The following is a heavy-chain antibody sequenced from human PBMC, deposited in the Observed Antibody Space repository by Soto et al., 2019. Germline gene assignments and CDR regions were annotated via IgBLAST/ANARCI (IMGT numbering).Heavy chain of an antibody. CDR2: IIPIFGTA. D-gene: IGHD4-17*01. V-gene: IGHV1-69*06. CDR3: ARSPSEAWGVTTAFEF. J-gene: IGHJ4*02. Sequence: QVQLVQSGAEVKRPGSSVKVSCTASGGTFSSYDFSWVRQAPGQGLEWMGGIIPIFGTATYAQKFQGRVTMTADKSTSTAYMELTSLRSEDTAVYYCARSPSEAWGVTTAFEFWGQGTLVTVSS. CDR1: GGTFSSYD.